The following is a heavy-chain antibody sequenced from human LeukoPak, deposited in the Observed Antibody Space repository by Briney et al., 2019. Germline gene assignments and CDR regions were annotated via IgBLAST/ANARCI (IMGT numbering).Heavy chain of an antibody. CDR2: IYYTGST. Sequence: SETLSLTCTVSGGSISTYYWTWIRQPPGKGLEWIGYIYYTGSTNYNPSLKSRVTISVDTSKNQFSLKLSSVTAADTAIYYCARGGYYGSGNDFRFDPWGQGTLVTVSS. CDR1: GGSISTYY. D-gene: IGHD3-10*01. V-gene: IGHV4-59*01. J-gene: IGHJ5*02. CDR3: ARGGYYGSGNDFRFDP.